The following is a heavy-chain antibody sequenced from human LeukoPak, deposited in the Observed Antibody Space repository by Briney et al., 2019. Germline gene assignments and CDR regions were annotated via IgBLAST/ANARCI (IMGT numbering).Heavy chain of an antibody. D-gene: IGHD1-26*01. CDR1: RFTVSSNY. CDR3: ARAVGASFFDY. V-gene: IGHV3-53*01. CDR2: IYSGGST. Sequence: GGSLRLSCAASRFTVSSNYMSWVRQAPGKGLEWVSVIYSGGSTYYADSVKGRFTISRDNSKNTLYLQMNSLRAEDTAVYYCARAVGASFFDYWGQGTLVTVSS. J-gene: IGHJ4*02.